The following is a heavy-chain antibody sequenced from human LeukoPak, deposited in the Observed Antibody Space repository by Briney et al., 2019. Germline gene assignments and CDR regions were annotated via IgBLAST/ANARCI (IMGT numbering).Heavy chain of an antibody. J-gene: IGHJ4*02. Sequence: ASVKVSCKVSGYTLTELSMHWVRQAPGKGLEWMGGFDPEDGETIYAQKFQGRVTMTEDTSTDTAYMELSSLRSEDTAVYYCATGPGVVRYQLLLNYWGQGTLVTVSS. V-gene: IGHV1-24*01. CDR1: GYTLTELS. D-gene: IGHD2-2*01. CDR2: FDPEDGET. CDR3: ATGPGVVRYQLLLNY.